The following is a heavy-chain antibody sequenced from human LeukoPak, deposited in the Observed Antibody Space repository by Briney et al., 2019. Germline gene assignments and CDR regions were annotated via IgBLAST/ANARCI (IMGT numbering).Heavy chain of an antibody. CDR3: ARATAYSSSWYNY. Sequence: GGSLRLSCAASGFTFSDYYMSWIRQAPGKGLEWVSYISSSSSYTNYADPVKGRFTISRDNAKNSLYLQMNSLRAEDTAVYYCARATAYSSSWYNYWGQGTLVTVSS. J-gene: IGHJ4*02. V-gene: IGHV3-11*06. CDR2: ISSSSSYT. D-gene: IGHD6-13*01. CDR1: GFTFSDYY.